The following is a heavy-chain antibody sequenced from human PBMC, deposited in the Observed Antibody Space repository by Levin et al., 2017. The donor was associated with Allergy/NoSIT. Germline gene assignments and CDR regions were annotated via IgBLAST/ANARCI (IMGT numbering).Heavy chain of an antibody. D-gene: IGHD4-17*01. CDR2: IKSITDGGTT. V-gene: IGHV3-15*01. CDR3: AVDYGDFFDY. J-gene: IGHJ4*02. Sequence: GGSLRLSCTASKFIFNNAWMSWVRQAPGKGLEWVGRIKSITDGGTTDYAAPVKGRFTISKDDSKNKLYLQMKSLKTEDTAVYHCAVDYGDFFDYWGQGTLVTVSS. CDR1: KFIFNNAW.